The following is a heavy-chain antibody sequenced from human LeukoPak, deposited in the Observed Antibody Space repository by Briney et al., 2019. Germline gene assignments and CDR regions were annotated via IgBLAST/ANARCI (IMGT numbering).Heavy chain of an antibody. Sequence: GGSLRLSCAASRFTFSSYGMHWVRQAPGKGLEWVAVIWYDGSNKYYADSVKGRFTISRDNSKNTLYLRMNSLRAEDTAVYYCARDKSYGDYYFDYWGQGTLVTVSS. D-gene: IGHD4-17*01. CDR3: ARDKSYGDYYFDY. CDR2: IWYDGSNK. J-gene: IGHJ4*02. V-gene: IGHV3-33*01. CDR1: RFTFSSYG.